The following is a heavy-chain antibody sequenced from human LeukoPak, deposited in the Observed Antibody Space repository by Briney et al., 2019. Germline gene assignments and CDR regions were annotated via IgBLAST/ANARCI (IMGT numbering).Heavy chain of an antibody. Sequence: GASVTVSFKGSGYTFTGYYMHWVRQAPGQGLEWMGWINPNSGGTNYAQKFQGWVNMTRDTSISTAYMELSRLRSDDTAVYYCARGSAIAGAGTDIGAFDIWGQGTMVTVSS. CDR1: GYTFTGYY. J-gene: IGHJ3*02. D-gene: IGHD6-19*01. V-gene: IGHV1-2*04. CDR3: ARGSAIAGAGTDIGAFDI. CDR2: INPNSGGT.